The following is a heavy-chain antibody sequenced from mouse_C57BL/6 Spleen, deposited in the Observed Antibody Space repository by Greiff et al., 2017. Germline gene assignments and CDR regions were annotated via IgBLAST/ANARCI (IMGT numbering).Heavy chain of an antibody. CDR2: IRNKANGYTT. D-gene: IGHD2-4*01. Sequence: EVNVVESGGGLVQPGGSLSLSCAASGFTFTDYYMSWVRQPPGKALEWLGFIRNKANGYTTEYSASVKGRFTISRDNSQSILYLQMNALRAEDSATYYCARIYYDYDGPLGFDYWGQGTTLTVSS. J-gene: IGHJ2*01. CDR1: GFTFTDYY. V-gene: IGHV7-3*01. CDR3: ARIYYDYDGPLGFDY.